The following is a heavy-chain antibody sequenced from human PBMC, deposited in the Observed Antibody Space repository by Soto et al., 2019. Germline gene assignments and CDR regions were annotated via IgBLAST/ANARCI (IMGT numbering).Heavy chain of an antibody. CDR1: GFRFSNYG. CDR3: ARDDDLPDNGLDH. J-gene: IGHJ4*02. CDR2: IVADGTGL. Sequence: QVQLVESGGGVVQPGRSLRLSCAASGFRFSNYGMHWVRQAPGKGLEWLAVIVADGTGLHYADSVRGRFTISRDNSKNTLYLQLNSLGADDTAIYFCARDDDLPDNGLDHWGQRTLVTVSS. D-gene: IGHD1-1*01. V-gene: IGHV3-33*01.